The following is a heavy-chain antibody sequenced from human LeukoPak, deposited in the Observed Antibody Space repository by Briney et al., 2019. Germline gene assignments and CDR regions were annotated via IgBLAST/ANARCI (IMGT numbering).Heavy chain of an antibody. D-gene: IGHD3-10*01. CDR1: GFTLSSYA. CDR3: AKYGSGTYYNGLY. CDR2: ISVSGGST. J-gene: IGHJ4*02. Sequence: GGSLRLSCAASGFTLSSYAMTWVRQAPGKGLQWVSTISVSGGSTYYADSVKGRFTISRDTSKGTLYLQMNSLRDEDTAVYYCAKYGSGTYYNGLYWGQGTLVTVSS. V-gene: IGHV3-23*01.